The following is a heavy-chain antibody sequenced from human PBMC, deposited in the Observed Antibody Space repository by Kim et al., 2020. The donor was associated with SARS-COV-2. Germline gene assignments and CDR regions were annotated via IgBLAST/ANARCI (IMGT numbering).Heavy chain of an antibody. D-gene: IGHD3-22*01. Sequence: SETLSLTCAVYGGSFSGYYWSWIRQPPGKGLEWIGEINHSGSTNYNPSLKSRVTISVDTSKNQFSLKLSSVTAADTAVYYCARVFGAYYYDSSGYFRYAITYYFDYWGQGTLVTVSS. CDR2: INHSGST. CDR3: ARVFGAYYYDSSGYFRYAITYYFDY. CDR1: GGSFSGYY. J-gene: IGHJ4*02. V-gene: IGHV4-34*01.